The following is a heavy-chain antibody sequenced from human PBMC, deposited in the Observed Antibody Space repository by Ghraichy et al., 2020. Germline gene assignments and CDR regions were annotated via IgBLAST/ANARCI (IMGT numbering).Heavy chain of an antibody. Sequence: SETLSLTCAVYGGSFSGYYWSWIRQPPGKGLEWIGEINHSGSTNYNPSLKSRVTISVDTSKNQFSLKLSSVTAADTAVYYCARGPPYSSSWYGYWGQGTLDTVSS. D-gene: IGHD6-13*01. CDR1: GGSFSGYY. J-gene: IGHJ4*02. CDR2: INHSGST. CDR3: ARGPPYSSSWYGY. V-gene: IGHV4-34*01.